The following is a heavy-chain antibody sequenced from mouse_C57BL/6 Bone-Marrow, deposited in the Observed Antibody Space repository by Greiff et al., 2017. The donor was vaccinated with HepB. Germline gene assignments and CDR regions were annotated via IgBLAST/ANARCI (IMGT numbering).Heavy chain of an antibody. D-gene: IGHD2-3*01. Sequence: VQLQQPGAELVKPGASVKMSCKASGYTFTSYWITWVKQRPGQGLEWIGDIYPGSGSTNYNEKFKSKATLTVDTSSSTAYMQLSSLTSEDSAVYYCARVYDGYYVAWFADWGQGTLVTVSA. CDR1: GYTFTSYW. CDR3: ARVYDGYYVAWFAD. J-gene: IGHJ3*01. CDR2: IYPGSGST. V-gene: IGHV1-55*01.